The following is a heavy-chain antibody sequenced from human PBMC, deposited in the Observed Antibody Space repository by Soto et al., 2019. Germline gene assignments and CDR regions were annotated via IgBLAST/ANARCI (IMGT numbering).Heavy chain of an antibody. CDR2: INAGNGNT. J-gene: IGHJ6*02. CDR1: GYTFTSYA. Sequence: QVQLVQSGAEEKKPGASVKVSCKASGYTFTSYAMHWVRQAPGQRLEWMGWINAGNGNTKYSQKFQGRVTIPTDTSASTAHMELSSLRSADTAVYDCARDPSYYGMDVWGQGTTVTVSS. V-gene: IGHV1-3*05. CDR3: ARDPSYYGMDV.